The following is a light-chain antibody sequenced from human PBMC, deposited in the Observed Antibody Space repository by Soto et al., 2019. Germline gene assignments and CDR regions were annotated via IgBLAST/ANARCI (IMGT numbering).Light chain of an antibody. Sequence: DIQMTQSPSTLSASVGDRVPITCRASQSISSWLAWYQQKPGKAPKRLIYKASTLESGIPSRFSGGGSGTEFTLTISSLQPDDFATYYCQQYDIFSLTFGGGTKVEVK. CDR3: QQYDIFSLT. CDR1: QSISSW. V-gene: IGKV1-5*03. J-gene: IGKJ4*01. CDR2: KAS.